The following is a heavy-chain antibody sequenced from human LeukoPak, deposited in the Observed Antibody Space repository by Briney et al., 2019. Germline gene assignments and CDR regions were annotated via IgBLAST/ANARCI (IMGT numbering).Heavy chain of an antibody. CDR1: GGSISSSSYY. J-gene: IGHJ4*02. CDR2: IYYSGST. CDR3: ARHHTRDTAMASLFDS. D-gene: IGHD5-18*01. Sequence: SETLSLTCTVSGGSISSSSYYWGWIRQPPGKGLEWIGSIYYSGSTYYNPSLKSRVTISVDTSKNQFSLKLSSVAAADTAVYHCARHHTRDTAMASLFDSWGQGTLVTVSS. V-gene: IGHV4-39*01.